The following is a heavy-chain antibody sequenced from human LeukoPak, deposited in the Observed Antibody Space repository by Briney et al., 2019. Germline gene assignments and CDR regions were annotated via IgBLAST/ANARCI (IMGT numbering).Heavy chain of an antibody. Sequence: GGSLRLSCVASGFTFSTYTMNWIRQAPGKGLEWVSGSIGSGGSAFYADSVKGRFSISRDNAKNSLYLQMNRLRVEGTAVYYCARDPGDRNSGWPLDYWGQGTLVTVSS. CDR2: SIGSGGSA. CDR3: ARDPGDRNSGWPLDY. V-gene: IGHV3-23*01. D-gene: IGHD6-19*01. CDR1: GFTFSTYT. J-gene: IGHJ4*02.